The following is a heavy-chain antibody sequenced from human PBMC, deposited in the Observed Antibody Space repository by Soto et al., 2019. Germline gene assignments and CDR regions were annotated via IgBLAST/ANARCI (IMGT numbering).Heavy chain of an antibody. D-gene: IGHD1-26*01. V-gene: IGHV1-69*06. CDR2: IIPIFGTA. J-gene: IGHJ4*02. Sequence: KVSCKASGGTFSIYAISWVRQAPGQGLEWMGGIIPIFGTANYAQKFQGRVTITADKSTSTAYMELRSLRSDDTAVYYCARDAAVGLFDYWGQGTLVTVSS. CDR3: ARDAAVGLFDY. CDR1: GGTFSIYA.